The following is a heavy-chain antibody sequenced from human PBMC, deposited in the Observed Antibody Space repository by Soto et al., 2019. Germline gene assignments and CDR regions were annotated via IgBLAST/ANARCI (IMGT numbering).Heavy chain of an antibody. CDR1: GYDFSNFW. CDR3: ARSPRSSPYFDY. D-gene: IGHD6-13*01. V-gene: IGHV5-51*01. CDR2: IYPGDHET. Sequence: GESLKISCRGSGYDFSNFWIGWVRQLPGKGPEWMGIIYPGDHETRYSPSFHGKVTISADKSINTAYLQWNSLEASDTAFYFCARSPRSSPYFDYWGQGALVTVSS. J-gene: IGHJ4*02.